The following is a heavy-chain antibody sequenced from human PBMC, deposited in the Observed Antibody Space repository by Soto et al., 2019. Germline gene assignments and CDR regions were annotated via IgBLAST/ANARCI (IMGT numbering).Heavy chain of an antibody. CDR3: ARDGDYGDYAFDY. CDR2: IIPILGIA. CDR1: GGTFSSYT. V-gene: IGHV1-69*08. D-gene: IGHD4-17*01. Sequence: QVQLVQSGAEVKKPGSSVKVSCKASGGTFSSYTISWVRQAPGQGLEWMGRIIPILGIANYAQKFQGRVTITAAKSTRTAYTELSSLRAEDTAVYYCARDGDYGDYAFDYWGQGTLVTVSS. J-gene: IGHJ4*02.